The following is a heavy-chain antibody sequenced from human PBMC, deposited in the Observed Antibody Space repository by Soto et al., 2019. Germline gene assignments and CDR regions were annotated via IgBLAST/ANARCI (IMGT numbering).Heavy chain of an antibody. V-gene: IGHV5-51*01. D-gene: IGHD5-12*01. J-gene: IGHJ6*02. CDR1: GYSFTSYW. Sequence: PGESLKISCKGSGYSFTSYWIGWVRQMPGKGLEWMGIIYPGDSDTRYSPSFQGQVTISADKSISTAYLQWSSLKASDTAMYYCARHSRVGIYGYYYGMDVWGQGTTVTVSS. CDR2: IYPGDSDT. CDR3: ARHSRVGIYGYYYGMDV.